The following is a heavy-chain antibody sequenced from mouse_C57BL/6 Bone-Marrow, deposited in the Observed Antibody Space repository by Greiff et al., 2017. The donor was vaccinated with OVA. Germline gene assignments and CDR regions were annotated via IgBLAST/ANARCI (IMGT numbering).Heavy chain of an antibody. CDR1: GFTFTDYY. D-gene: IGHD2-4*01. J-gene: IGHJ3*01. CDR2: VYPYNGGT. Sequence: VHVKQSGPVLVKPGPSVKISCKASGFTFTDYYMHWVKQSHGKSLEWIGLVYPYNGGTSYNQKFKGKATLTVDTSSSTAYMELNSLTSEDSAVYYWAREGDYERTWFAYWGQGTLVTVSA. V-gene: IGHV1-36*01. CDR3: AREGDYERTWFAY.